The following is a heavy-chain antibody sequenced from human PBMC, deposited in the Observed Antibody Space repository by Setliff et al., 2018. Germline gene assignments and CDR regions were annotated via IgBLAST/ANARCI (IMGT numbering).Heavy chain of an antibody. J-gene: IGHJ5*02. CDR3: ARDRSIVVVPAARTKFDP. CDR2: ISVYNGDT. V-gene: IGHV1-18*01. D-gene: IGHD2-2*01. CDR1: GYSFTSYG. Sequence: ASVKVSCKASGYSFTSYGISWVRQAPGQGLEWMGWISVYNGDTIYAQKFQGRDAMTTDTCTSTAYMELRSLRSDDTAMYYCARDRSIVVVPAARTKFDPWGQGTLVTVSS.